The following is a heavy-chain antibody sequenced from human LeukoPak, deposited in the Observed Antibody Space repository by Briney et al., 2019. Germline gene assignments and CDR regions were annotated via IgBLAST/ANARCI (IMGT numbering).Heavy chain of an antibody. CDR3: ARDDSYYDILTGYLYYYYYYMDV. D-gene: IGHD3-9*01. CDR1: GFTVSSNS. CDR2: IYSGGST. Sequence: GGSLRLSCTVSGFTVSSNSMSWVRQAPGKGLEWVSVIYSGGSTYYADSVKGRFTISRDNAKNSLYLQMNSLRAEDTAVYYCARDDSYYDILTGYLYYYYYYMDVWGKGTTVTISS. J-gene: IGHJ6*03. V-gene: IGHV3-66*01.